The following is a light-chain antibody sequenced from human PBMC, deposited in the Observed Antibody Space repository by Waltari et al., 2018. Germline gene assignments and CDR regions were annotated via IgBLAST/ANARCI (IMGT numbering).Light chain of an antibody. CDR3: QSYDSSLSGVI. V-gene: IGLV1-40*01. CDR2: GNN. CDR1: SSNIGAGYE. J-gene: IGLJ2*01. Sequence: QSVLTQPPSVSGAPGQRITIPCSGTSSNIGAGYEVHGYLQLPGTAPKLLILGNNNRPSGVPDRFSASKSDTSASLAITGLQAEDEADYYCQSYDSSLSGVIFGGGTKLTVL.